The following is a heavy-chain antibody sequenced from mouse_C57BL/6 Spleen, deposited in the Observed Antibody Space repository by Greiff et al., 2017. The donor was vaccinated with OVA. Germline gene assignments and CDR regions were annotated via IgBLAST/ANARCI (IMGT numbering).Heavy chain of an antibody. CDR1: GYTFTSYW. CDR2: IDPNSGGT. Sequence: VQLQQPGAELVKPGASVKLSCKASGYTFTSYWMHWVKQRPGRGLEWIGRIDPNSGGTTYNEKFKSKATLTVDKPSSTADMQRSSLTSEDAAVYYCARSETAQATFDYWGQGTTLTVSS. V-gene: IGHV1-72*01. J-gene: IGHJ2*01. D-gene: IGHD3-2*02. CDR3: ARSETAQATFDY.